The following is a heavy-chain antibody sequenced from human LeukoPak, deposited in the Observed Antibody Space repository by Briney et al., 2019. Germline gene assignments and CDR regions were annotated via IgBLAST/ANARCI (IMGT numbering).Heavy chain of an antibody. CDR2: ISSSSSYI. CDR1: GFTFSSYS. Sequence: GGSLRLSCAASGFTFSSYSMNWVRQAPGKGLEWVSSISSSSSYIYYADSVKGRFTISRDNAKNSLYLQMNSLRAEDTAVYYCARDPDYYGGTGNLDYWGQGTLVTVSS. J-gene: IGHJ4*02. CDR3: ARDPDYYGGTGNLDY. D-gene: IGHD4-23*01. V-gene: IGHV3-21*01.